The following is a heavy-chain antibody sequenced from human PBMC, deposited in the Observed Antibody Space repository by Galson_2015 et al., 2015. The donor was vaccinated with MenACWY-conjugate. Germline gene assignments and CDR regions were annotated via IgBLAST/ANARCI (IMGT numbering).Heavy chain of an antibody. CDR2: INPKNPSGGGT. Sequence: SVKVSCKASGYTFTDYHINWMRQAPGQGLEWMGWINPKNPSGGGTHFAQKFQGWVTMTRDTSTNTAYMELSRLTSDDTAMYYCARWGSESFDYWGQGTLVIASS. D-gene: IGHD3-10*01. CDR3: ARWGSESFDY. V-gene: IGHV1-2*04. CDR1: GYTFTDYH. J-gene: IGHJ4*02.